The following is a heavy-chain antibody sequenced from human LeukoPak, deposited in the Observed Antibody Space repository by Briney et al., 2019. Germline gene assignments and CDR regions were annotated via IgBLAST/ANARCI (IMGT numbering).Heavy chain of an antibody. D-gene: IGHD2-15*01. CDR1: GGSISSGSYY. V-gene: IGHV4-61*02. Sequence: SETLSLTCTVSGGSISSGSYYWSWIRQPAGKGLEWIGRIYTSGSTNYNPSLKSRVTISVDTSKNQFSLKLSSVTAADTAVYYCARYLRVVVAAKYYFDYWGQGTLVTVSS. J-gene: IGHJ4*02. CDR3: ARYLRVVVAAKYYFDY. CDR2: IYTSGST.